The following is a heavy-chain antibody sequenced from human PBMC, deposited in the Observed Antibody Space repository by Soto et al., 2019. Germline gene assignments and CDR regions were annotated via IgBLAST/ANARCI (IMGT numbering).Heavy chain of an antibody. Sequence: PGELLRLPCVASGLTIRDYSMVRIRQSPGKGLEWISYIFVTSTIIYYADSVKGRFTVSRDNAQNSLSLQMNSLRVEYTGIYYCARDKDSAFDYRGQGTLVTVSS. V-gene: IGHV3-48*04. CDR2: IFVTSTII. J-gene: IGHJ4*02. CDR1: GLTIRDYS. CDR3: ARDKDSAFDY.